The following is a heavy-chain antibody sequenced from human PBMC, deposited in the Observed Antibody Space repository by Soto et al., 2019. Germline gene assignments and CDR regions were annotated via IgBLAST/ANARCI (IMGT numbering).Heavy chain of an antibody. D-gene: IGHD3-9*01. Sequence: QVQLRQWGAGLLKPSETLSLTCAVFGGSFSDYYWTWIRQPPGKGLEWIGEINHSGTTSYNPSLKSRLTISVDTPNNQFSLKLSSVTAADTAVYYCARKPIYHFFAGYYSVDYWGQGTLVTVSS. V-gene: IGHV4-34*01. CDR3: ARKPIYHFFAGYYSVDY. J-gene: IGHJ4*02. CDR2: INHSGTT. CDR1: GGSFSDYY.